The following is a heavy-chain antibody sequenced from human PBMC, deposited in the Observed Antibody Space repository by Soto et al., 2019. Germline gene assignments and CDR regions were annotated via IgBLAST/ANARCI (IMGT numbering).Heavy chain of an antibody. CDR1: GGSISSGCYS. CDR2: IYHSWST. CDR3: ARDGEVYGMDV. Sequence: QLQLQESGSGLVKPSQTLSLTCAVSGGSISSGCYSWSLIRQPPGKGLEWIGYIYHSWSTYYNPSLTSRVTISVDRSKNQFSLKLRSVTAADTAVYYCARDGEVYGMDVWGQGTTVTVSS. D-gene: IGHD3-16*01. J-gene: IGHJ6*02. V-gene: IGHV4-30-2*01.